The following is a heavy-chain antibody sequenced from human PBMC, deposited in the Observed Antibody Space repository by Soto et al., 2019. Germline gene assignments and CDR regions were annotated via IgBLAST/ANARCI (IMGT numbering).Heavy chain of an antibody. V-gene: IGHV3-15*01. D-gene: IGHD2-15*01. J-gene: IGHJ4*02. CDR2: IKSKTDGGTT. CDR1: GFTFSNAW. Sequence: GGSLRLSCAASGFTFSNAWMSWVRQAPGKGLEWVGRIKSKTDGGTTDYAAPVEGRFTISRDDSKNTLYLQMNSLKTEDTAVYYCTHSLTQYCSGGSCYGIDYWGQGTLVTVSS. CDR3: THSLTQYCSGGSCYGIDY.